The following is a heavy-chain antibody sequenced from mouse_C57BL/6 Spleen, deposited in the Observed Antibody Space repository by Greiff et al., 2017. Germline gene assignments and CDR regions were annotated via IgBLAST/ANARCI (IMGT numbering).Heavy chain of an antibody. CDR2: FYPGSGSI. Sequence: QVQLQQSGAELVKPGASVKLSCKASGYTFTEYTIHWVKQRPGQGLEWIGWFYPGSGSIKYNEKFKDKATLTADKSSSTVYMELSSLTSEDAAVYFCARHEDYDYGGRWFAYWGQGTLVTVSA. V-gene: IGHV1-62-2*01. CDR3: ARHEDYDYGGRWFAY. D-gene: IGHD2-4*01. CDR1: GYTFTEYT. J-gene: IGHJ3*01.